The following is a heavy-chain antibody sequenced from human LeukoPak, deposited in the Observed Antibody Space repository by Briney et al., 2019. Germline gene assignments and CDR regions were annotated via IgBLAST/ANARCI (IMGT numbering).Heavy chain of an antibody. CDR1: GFTLSSFA. CDR2: IWSDGSNK. Sequence: GGSLRLSCAASGFTLSSFAMHWVRQAPGKGLEWVAVIWSDGSNKYYADSVKGRFTISRDNSENTLYLQMNSLRAEDTAVYYCARASYIYVYYFDYWGQGTLVTVSS. V-gene: IGHV3-33*01. J-gene: IGHJ4*02. D-gene: IGHD5-18*01. CDR3: ARASYIYVYYFDY.